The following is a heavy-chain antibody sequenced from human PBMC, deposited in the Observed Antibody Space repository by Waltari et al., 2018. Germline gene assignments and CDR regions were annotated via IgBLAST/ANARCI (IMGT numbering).Heavy chain of an antibody. Sequence: EVQLVQSGVEVKKPGESLKISCLGFGYEFYSYGRAWGRKVRGKGLEWVGIIYPGDSETRYSPSFQGQVTMSVDKSATTAYLQWTNMKASDTAMYYCARQSRSSDWYDYWGQGTLITVSS. CDR3: ARQSRSSDWYDY. CDR2: IYPGDSET. D-gene: IGHD3-9*01. V-gene: IGHV5-51*01. J-gene: IGHJ4*02. CDR1: GYEFYSYG.